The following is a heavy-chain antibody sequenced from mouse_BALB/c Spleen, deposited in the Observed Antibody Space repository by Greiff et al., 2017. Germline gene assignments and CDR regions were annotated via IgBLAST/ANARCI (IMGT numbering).Heavy chain of an antibody. V-gene: IGHV1-87*01. CDR2: IYPGDGDT. J-gene: IGHJ3*01. CDR3: ERWGYDGFAY. D-gene: IGHD2-14*01. Sequence: VQLQQSGAELARPGASVKLSCKASGYTFTSYWMQWVKQRPGQGLEWIGAIYPGDGDTRYTQKFKGKATLTADKSSSTAYMQLSSLASEDSAVYYCERWGYDGFAYWVQGTLVTVSA. CDR1: GYTFTSYW.